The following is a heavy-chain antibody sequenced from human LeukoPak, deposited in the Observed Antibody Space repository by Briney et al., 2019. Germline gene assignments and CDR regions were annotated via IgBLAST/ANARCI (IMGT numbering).Heavy chain of an antibody. CDR3: ARDGGYSSGQALDY. CDR2: ISYDGSNK. D-gene: IGHD6-19*01. V-gene: IGHV3-30-3*01. Sequence: GGSLRLSCAASGFTFSSYAMHWVRQAPGKGLKWVPVISYDGSNKYYADSVKGRFTISRDNSKNTLYLQMNSLRAEDTAVYYCARDGGYSSGQALDYWGQGTLVTVSS. CDR1: GFTFSSYA. J-gene: IGHJ4*02.